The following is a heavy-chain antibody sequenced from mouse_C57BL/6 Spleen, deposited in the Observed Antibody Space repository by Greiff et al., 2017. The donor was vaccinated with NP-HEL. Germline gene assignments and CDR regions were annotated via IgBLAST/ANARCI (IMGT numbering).Heavy chain of an antibody. CDR1: EYEFPSHD. CDR2: INSDGGST. D-gene: IGHD1-1*01. Sequence: DVHLVESGGGLVQPGESLKLSCESNEYEFPSHDMSWVRKTPEKRLELVAAINSDGGSTYYPDTMERRFIISRDNTKKTLYLQMSSLRSEDTVLYYCARHRDYGSGYAMDYWGQGTSVTVSS. J-gene: IGHJ4*01. V-gene: IGHV5-2*01. CDR3: ARHRDYGSGYAMDY.